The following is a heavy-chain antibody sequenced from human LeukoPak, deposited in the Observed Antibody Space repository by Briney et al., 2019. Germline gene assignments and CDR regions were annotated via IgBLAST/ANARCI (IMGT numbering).Heavy chain of an antibody. V-gene: IGHV3-23*01. CDR1: GFTFTNYA. CDR2: INDSNDNT. CDR3: AKGTHDSTPFDS. J-gene: IGHJ4*02. D-gene: IGHD2/OR15-2a*01. Sequence: GGSLRLTCAASGFTFTNYAMTWVRQAPGKGLEWVSTINDSNDNTYSADSVKGRFTVSRDNSKNTLYLQMNNLRAEDTAVYYCAKGTHDSTPFDSWGQGTLVTVSS.